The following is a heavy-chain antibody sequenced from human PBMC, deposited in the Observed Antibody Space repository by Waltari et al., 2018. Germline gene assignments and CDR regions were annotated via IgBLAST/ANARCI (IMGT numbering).Heavy chain of an antibody. CDR3: AKVGPYSSGWFGYFYAMDV. D-gene: IGHD6-19*01. CDR2: ISGNGGYT. V-gene: IGHV3-23*01. CDR1: GFTFNTYA. J-gene: IGHJ6*01. Sequence: EVQLLESGGTLVQPGGSLRLYCDASGFTFNTYALNWLRQAPGKGREWDSGISGNGGYTYYADSVKGRFTISRDNSKNTLYLQMNSLRADDTAVYYCAKVGPYSSGWFGYFYAMDVWGQGTTVTVSS.